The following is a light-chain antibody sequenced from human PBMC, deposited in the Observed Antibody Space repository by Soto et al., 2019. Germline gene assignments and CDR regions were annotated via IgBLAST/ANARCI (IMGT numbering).Light chain of an antibody. CDR2: LGS. CDR1: QSLLHSNGYNY. CDR3: MQALQTPYT. Sequence: DTVLTQSPLSLPVTPGESASISCRSSQSLLHSNGYNYLDWYLQKPGQSPQLLIYLGSNRASGVPDRFRGSGSGTDFTLKISRVEAEDVGVYHCMQALQTPYTFGQGTKLEIK. V-gene: IGKV2-28*01. J-gene: IGKJ2*01.